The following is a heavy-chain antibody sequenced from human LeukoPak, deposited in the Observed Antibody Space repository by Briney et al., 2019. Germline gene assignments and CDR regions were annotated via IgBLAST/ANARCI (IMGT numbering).Heavy chain of an antibody. Sequence: SETLSLTCTVSGGSISSHYWSWIRQPPGKGLERIGYIYYSGSTNYNPSLKSRVSISVATSKTQFSLKLSSVTAADTAVYYCARARYSSGWYYWGQGTLVTVSS. D-gene: IGHD6-19*01. CDR1: GGSISSHY. CDR2: IYYSGST. J-gene: IGHJ4*02. V-gene: IGHV4-59*11. CDR3: ARARYSSGWYY.